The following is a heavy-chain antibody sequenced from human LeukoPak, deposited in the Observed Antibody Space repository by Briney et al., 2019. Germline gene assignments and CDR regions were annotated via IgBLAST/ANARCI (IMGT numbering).Heavy chain of an antibody. CDR1: GFTFGDYA. V-gene: IGHV3-11*01. CDR3: ARASSGYYYFGAFDI. CDR2: ISSSGSTI. D-gene: IGHD3-22*01. J-gene: IGHJ3*02. Sequence: GGSLRLSCTASGFTFGDYAMSWIRQAPGKGLEWVSYISSSGSTIYYADSVKGRFTISRDNAKNSLYLQMNSLRAEDTAVYYCARASSGYYYFGAFDIWGQGTMVTVSS.